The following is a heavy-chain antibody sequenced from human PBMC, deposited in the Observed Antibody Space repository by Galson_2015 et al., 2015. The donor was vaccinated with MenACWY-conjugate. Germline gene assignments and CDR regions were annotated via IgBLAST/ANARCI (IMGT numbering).Heavy chain of an antibody. CDR2: ISSVAGST. V-gene: IGHV3-64D*06. J-gene: IGHJ5*02. CDR3: VKGDKLEDYYASVSYLPNWFDA. CDR1: GFTFSHYP. Sequence: SMRLSGAASGFTFSHYPFHWVRQAPGKGLEYVSGISSVAGSTYNADSSKGRFTISRDNSKNTVYLQMTSLRAEDTAVYYCVKGDKLEDYYASVSYLPNWFDAWGQGPLVTVSS. D-gene: IGHD3-10*01.